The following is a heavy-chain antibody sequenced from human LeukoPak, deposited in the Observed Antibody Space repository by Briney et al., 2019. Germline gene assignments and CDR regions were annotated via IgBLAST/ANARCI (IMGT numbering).Heavy chain of an antibody. D-gene: IGHD6-13*01. CDR2: IGSSSSYI. V-gene: IGHV3-21*01. Sequence: GGSLRLSCAASGFTFSSYSMNWVRQAPGKGLEWVSSIGSSSSYIYYADSVKGRFTISRDNAKNSLYLQMNSLSAEDTAVYYCARGSSSLDAFDIWGQGTMVTVSS. CDR3: ARGSSSLDAFDI. J-gene: IGHJ3*02. CDR1: GFTFSSYS.